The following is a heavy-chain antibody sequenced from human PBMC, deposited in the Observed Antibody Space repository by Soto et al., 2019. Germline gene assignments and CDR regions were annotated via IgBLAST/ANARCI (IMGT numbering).Heavy chain of an antibody. CDR2: ISAYNGNT. CDR1: GYTFTSYG. V-gene: IGHV1-18*04. Sequence: ASVKVSCKASGYTFTSYGISWVRQAPGQGLEWMGWISAYNGNTNYAQKLQGRVTMTTDTSTSTAYMELRSLRSDDTAVYYCASWVAVAGRGYFDYWGQGTLVTSPQ. J-gene: IGHJ4*02. CDR3: ASWVAVAGRGYFDY. D-gene: IGHD6-19*01.